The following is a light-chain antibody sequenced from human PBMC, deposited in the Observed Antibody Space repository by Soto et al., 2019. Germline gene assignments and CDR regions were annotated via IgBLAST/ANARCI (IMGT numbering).Light chain of an antibody. CDR1: QTISTY. V-gene: IGKV1-39*01. J-gene: IGKJ1*01. Sequence: IQMTQSPSSLSASVGDRVAIICRASQTISTYLNWYQQKPGKAPKLLIYASSSLQSGVPSRFSGGGSGTEFTLTITSLQPEDFATYICQQSYGMPWTFGQGTKVEV. CDR2: ASS. CDR3: QQSYGMPWT.